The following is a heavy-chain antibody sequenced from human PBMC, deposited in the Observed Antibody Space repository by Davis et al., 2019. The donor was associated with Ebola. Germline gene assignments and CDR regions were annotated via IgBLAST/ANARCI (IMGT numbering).Heavy chain of an antibody. CDR1: GGSVSSGGYS. J-gene: IGHJ4*02. Sequence: MPSETLSLTCAVSGGSVSSGGYSWSWIRQPPGKGLEWIGYISRGGSTYYNTYYNPSLKRRVTISVDRSTNQFSLRLSSVTAADTAVYYCASLSRITMIVADYWGQGTLVTVSS. CDR2: ISRGGSTYYNT. CDR3: ASLSRITMIVADY. V-gene: IGHV4-30-2*01. D-gene: IGHD3-22*01.